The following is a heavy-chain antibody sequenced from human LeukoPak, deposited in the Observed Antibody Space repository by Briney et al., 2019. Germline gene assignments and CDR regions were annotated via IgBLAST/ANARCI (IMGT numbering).Heavy chain of an antibody. D-gene: IGHD1-1*01. CDR2: INHSGST. V-gene: IGHV4-34*01. J-gene: IGHJ6*03. CDR3: ARSRNWIRLALLMDV. Sequence: SETLSLTCAVYGGSFSGYYWSWIRRPPGKGLEWIGEINHSGSTNCNPSLKSRVTISVDTSKNQFSLKLSSVTAADTAVYYCARSRNWIRLALLMDVWGKGTTVTVSS. CDR1: GGSFSGYY.